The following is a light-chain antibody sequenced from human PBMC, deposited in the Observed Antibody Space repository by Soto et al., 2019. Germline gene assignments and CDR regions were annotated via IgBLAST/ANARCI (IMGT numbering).Light chain of an antibody. J-gene: IGKJ5*01. Sequence: DIQMTQSPSSLPASAGDRVTITCRASQDVTNWVAWYQQKPGKVPKSLIYAASTLQSGVPSRFSGSGSGTDFTLTISGLQPDDFATYYCQQYDSYPITFGQGTRLEIK. CDR2: AAS. CDR3: QQYDSYPIT. CDR1: QDVTNW. V-gene: IGKV1D-16*01.